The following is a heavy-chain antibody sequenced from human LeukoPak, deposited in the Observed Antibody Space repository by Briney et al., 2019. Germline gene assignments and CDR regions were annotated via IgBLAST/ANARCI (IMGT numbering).Heavy chain of an antibody. V-gene: IGHV3-48*02. CDR3: AREYSSSSGSVSDY. CDR2: ISSSSSTI. CDR1: GFTFSSYN. J-gene: IGHJ4*02. Sequence: HPGGSLRISCAASGFTFSSYNMNWVRQAPGKGLEWVSYISSSSSTIYYADSVKGRFTISRDNAKNSLYLQMNSLRDEDTAVYYCAREYSSSSGSVSDYWGQGTLVTVSS. D-gene: IGHD6-6*01.